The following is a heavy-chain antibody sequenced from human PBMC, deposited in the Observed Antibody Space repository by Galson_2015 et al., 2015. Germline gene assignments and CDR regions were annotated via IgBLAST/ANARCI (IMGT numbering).Heavy chain of an antibody. CDR3: ARDRSSWSPGHNNYFYCGMEV. V-gene: IGHV6-1*01. CDR2: TYYRSKWYN. CDR1: GDSVSSNSAA. J-gene: IGHJ6*02. Sequence: CAISGDSVSSNSAAWNWIRQSPSRGLEWLGRTYYRSKWYNDYAVSVKSRITINPDTSKNQFSLQLNSVTPEDKAVYYCARDRSSWSPGHNNYFYCGMEVWGQWTTVTVSS. D-gene: IGHD6-6*01.